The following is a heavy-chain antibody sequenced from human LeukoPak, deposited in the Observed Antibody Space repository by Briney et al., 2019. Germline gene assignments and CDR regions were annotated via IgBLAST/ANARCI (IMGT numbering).Heavy chain of an antibody. J-gene: IGHJ6*02. V-gene: IGHV4-31*03. CDR1: GGSISSGGYY. Sequence: SETLSLTCTVSGGSISSGGYYWSWIRQHPGKGLEWIGYIYYSGSTYYNPSLKSRVTISVDTSKNQFSLKLSSVTAADTAVYYCAREPDSGYYYYGMDVWGQGTLVTVSS. D-gene: IGHD1-26*01. CDR2: IYYSGST. CDR3: AREPDSGYYYYGMDV.